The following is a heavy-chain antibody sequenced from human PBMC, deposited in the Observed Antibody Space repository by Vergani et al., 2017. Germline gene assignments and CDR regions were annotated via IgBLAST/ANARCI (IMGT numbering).Heavy chain of an antibody. Sequence: QVQLVQSGAEVKKPGASVKVSCKASGYTFTSYGISWVRQAPGQVLEWMGWISAYNGNTNYAQKFQGRVTMTRDTSISTAYMELSRLRSDDTAVYYCARAPRTIFGVVHPEDYYFDYWGQGTLVTVSS. CDR2: ISAYNGNT. V-gene: IGHV1-18*04. J-gene: IGHJ4*02. CDR3: ARAPRTIFGVVHPEDYYFDY. CDR1: GYTFTSYG. D-gene: IGHD3-3*01.